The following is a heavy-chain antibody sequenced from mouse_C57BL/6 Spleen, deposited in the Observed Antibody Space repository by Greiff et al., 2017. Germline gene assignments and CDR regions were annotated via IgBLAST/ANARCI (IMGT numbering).Heavy chain of an antibody. CDR2: IWSGGST. CDR3: ANYYGSSYEYFDV. J-gene: IGHJ1*03. Sequence: VKLMESGPGLVQPSQSLSITCTVSGFSLTRYGVHWVRQSPGKGLEWLGVIWSGGSTDYNAAFISRLSISKDNSKSQVFFKMNSLQADDTAIYYCANYYGSSYEYFDVWGTGTTVTVSS. D-gene: IGHD1-1*01. CDR1: GFSLTRYG. V-gene: IGHV2-2*01.